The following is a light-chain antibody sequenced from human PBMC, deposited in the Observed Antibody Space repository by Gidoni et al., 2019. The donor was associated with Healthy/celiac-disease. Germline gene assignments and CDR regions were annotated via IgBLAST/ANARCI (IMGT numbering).Light chain of an antibody. Sequence: ELVFTQSPATLSLSPGERATLSCRASQSVSSYLAWYQQKPGQALRLLIYDASNRATGIPARFSGSGSGTDFTLTISSLEPEDFAVYYCQQRSNWPPYTFGQGTKLEIK. CDR1: QSVSSY. CDR3: QQRSNWPPYT. CDR2: DAS. J-gene: IGKJ2*01. V-gene: IGKV3-11*01.